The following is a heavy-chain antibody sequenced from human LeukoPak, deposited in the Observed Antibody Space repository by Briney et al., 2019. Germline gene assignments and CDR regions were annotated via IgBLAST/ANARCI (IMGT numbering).Heavy chain of an antibody. CDR2: IKQDGSKK. CDR1: GFTFSSYW. J-gene: IGHJ4*02. D-gene: IGHD6-19*01. Sequence: GGSLRLSCAASGFTFSSYWMTWVRQAPGKGLEWVANIKQDGSKKSYVDSVKGRFTISRDNAKNSLYLQMNSLRAEDTAVYYCAREEMYSSGWQTFDYWGQGTLVTVSS. CDR3: AREEMYSSGWQTFDY. V-gene: IGHV3-7*01.